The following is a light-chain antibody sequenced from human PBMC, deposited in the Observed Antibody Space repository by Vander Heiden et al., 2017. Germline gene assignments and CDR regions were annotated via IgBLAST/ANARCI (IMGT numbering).Light chain of an antibody. CDR1: QSVLYSSNNKNY. V-gene: IGKV4-1*01. J-gene: IGKJ1*01. CDR3: QQYYGTPPWT. Sequence: DIVMTHSPASLAVSLGERATINCKSSQSVLYSSNNKNYLAWYQQKPGQPPKLLIYWASTRESGVPDRFSGSGSGTDFTLTISSLQAEDVAVYYCQQYYGTPPWTFGQGTKVEIK. CDR2: WAS.